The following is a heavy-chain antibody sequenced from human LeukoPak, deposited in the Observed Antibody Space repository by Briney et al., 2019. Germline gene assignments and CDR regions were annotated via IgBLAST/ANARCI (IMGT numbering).Heavy chain of an antibody. CDR2: IKQDGSEK. Sequence: QPGGSLRLSCAASGFTFSSYWMSWVRQAPGMGLEWVANIKQDGSEKSYVDSAKGRFTISRDNAKNSLYLQMSSLRAEDTAVYYCVRNSPDGWDWGQGTLVTVSS. CDR1: GFTFSSYW. J-gene: IGHJ4*02. D-gene: IGHD1-26*01. V-gene: IGHV3-7*03. CDR3: VRNSPDGWD.